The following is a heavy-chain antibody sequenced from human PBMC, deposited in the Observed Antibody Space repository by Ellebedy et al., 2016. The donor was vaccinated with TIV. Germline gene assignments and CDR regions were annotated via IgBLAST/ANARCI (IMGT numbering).Heavy chain of an antibody. Sequence: ASVKVSCKTSGYTFGSFDIVWVRQATGQGLEWMGWMNPNSANTGYAEKFRYTVTLTRDTFTDTAYMELNSLRSEDTAVYYCARARRGLLWADNWGQGTLVAVSS. CDR1: GYTFGSFD. CDR3: ARARRGLLWADN. V-gene: IGHV1-8*01. J-gene: IGHJ4*02. CDR2: MNPNSANT. D-gene: IGHD2/OR15-2a*01.